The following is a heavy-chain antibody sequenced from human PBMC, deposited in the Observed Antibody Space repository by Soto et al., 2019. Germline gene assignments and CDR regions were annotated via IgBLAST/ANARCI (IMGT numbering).Heavy chain of an antibody. V-gene: IGHV1-69*12. J-gene: IGHJ3*02. CDR3: ASGAATKILVVMYDALEI. CDR2: IIPVFGTA. Sequence: QVQLVQSGAEVKKPGSSVKVSCKASGATLDTFINFGITWVRRAPGQGLEWMGGIIPVFGTAHYAQKFQGRLTISADESNRTAYMELSSLRSEDTAVYYCASGAATKILVVMYDALEIWGQGTMVTVSS. D-gene: IGHD3-22*01. CDR1: GATLDTFINFG.